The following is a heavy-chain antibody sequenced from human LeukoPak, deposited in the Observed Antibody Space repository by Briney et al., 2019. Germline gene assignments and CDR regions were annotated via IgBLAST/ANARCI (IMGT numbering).Heavy chain of an antibody. V-gene: IGHV4-4*02. CDR3: ARTYYYYDSSGYYQNWFDP. Sequence: PSGTLSLTCAVSGGSISSSNWWSWVRQPPRKGLEWIGEIYHSGSTNYNPSLKSRVTISVDKSKNQFSLKLSSVTAADTAVYYCARTYYYYDSSGYYQNWFDPWGQGTLVTVSS. J-gene: IGHJ5*02. CDR1: GGSISSSNW. D-gene: IGHD3-22*01. CDR2: IYHSGST.